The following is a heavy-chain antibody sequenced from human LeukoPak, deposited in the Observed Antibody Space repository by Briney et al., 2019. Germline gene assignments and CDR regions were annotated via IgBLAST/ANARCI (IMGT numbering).Heavy chain of an antibody. CDR1: GFPFSSNW. D-gene: IGHD3-22*01. J-gene: IGHJ4*02. V-gene: IGHV3-7*01. CDR2: IKQDGSEK. CDR3: AREGTSPYYYDSSGSFDY. Sequence: GGSLRLSCAASGFPFSSNWMSWVRQAPGKGLEWVANIKQDGSEKYYVDSVKGRFTISRDNAKNSLYLQMNSLRAEDTAVYYCAREGTSPYYYDSSGSFDYWGQGTLVTVSS.